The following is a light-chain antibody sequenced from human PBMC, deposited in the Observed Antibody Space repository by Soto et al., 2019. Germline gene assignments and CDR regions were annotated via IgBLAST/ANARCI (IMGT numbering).Light chain of an antibody. CDR3: LQRNNWPPWT. Sequence: VLTQSPATLSLSPGERATLSCRASQSIGNYLAWYQHKPGQAPRLLIYDTSTRATGIPARFNGSGSGTDFTLTISSLEPEDFAVYFCLQRNNWPPWTFGQGTKVEIK. V-gene: IGKV3-11*01. CDR2: DTS. J-gene: IGKJ1*01. CDR1: QSIGNY.